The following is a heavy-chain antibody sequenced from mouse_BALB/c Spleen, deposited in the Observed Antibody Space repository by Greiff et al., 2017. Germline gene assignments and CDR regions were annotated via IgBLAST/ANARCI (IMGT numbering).Heavy chain of an antibody. Sequence: DVQLVESGGGLVKPGGSLKLSCAASGFAFSSYDMSWVRQTPEKRLEWVAYISSGGGSTYYPDTVKGRFTISRDNAKNTLYLQMSSLKSEDTAMYYCARRGLLRGFAYWGQGTLVTVSA. CDR1: GFAFSSYD. D-gene: IGHD2-3*01. J-gene: IGHJ3*01. CDR3: ARRGLLRGFAY. CDR2: ISSGGGST. V-gene: IGHV5-12-1*01.